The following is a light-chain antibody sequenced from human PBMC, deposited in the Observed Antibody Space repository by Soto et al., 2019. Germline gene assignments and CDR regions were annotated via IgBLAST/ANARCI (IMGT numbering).Light chain of an antibody. V-gene: IGKV3-15*01. Sequence: EIVMTQSPATLSVSPGEGASLSCRASQTVYKNLAWYQQRPGQAPRLLIYGTSTRATDIPARFSGSGSGTEFTLTISSLQSEDFAVYSXQQYNEWPLTFGGGTKLEIK. CDR1: QTVYKN. CDR2: GTS. J-gene: IGKJ4*01. CDR3: QQYNEWPLT.